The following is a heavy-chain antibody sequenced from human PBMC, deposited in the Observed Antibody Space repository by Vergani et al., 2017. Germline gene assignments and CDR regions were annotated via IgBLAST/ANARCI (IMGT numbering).Heavy chain of an antibody. D-gene: IGHD5-18*01. J-gene: IGHJ6*02. Sequence: QVQLQQWGAGLLKPSETLSLTCAVYGGSFSGYYWSWIRQPPGKGLEWIGESNHRGSTNYNPSLKSRVTISVVTSKNQFSLKLSSVTSADTAVYYCARAQKRGYSYGYPYYYYGMDVWGQGTTVTVSS. CDR3: ARAQKRGYSYGYPYYYYGMDV. V-gene: IGHV4-34*01. CDR2: SNHRGST. CDR1: GGSFSGYY.